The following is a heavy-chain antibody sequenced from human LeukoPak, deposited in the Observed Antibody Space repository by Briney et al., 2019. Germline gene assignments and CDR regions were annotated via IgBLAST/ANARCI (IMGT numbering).Heavy chain of an antibody. Sequence: GGSLRLSCAVSGFPFSVFEMNWVRQAPGKGLEWVSNIGSSGTTRYYADSVKGRFSISRDNAKNSLYLQMNSLRVEGTGVYYCALLAVASDFDYWGQGALVTVSS. V-gene: IGHV3-48*03. D-gene: IGHD6-19*01. J-gene: IGHJ4*02. CDR3: ALLAVASDFDY. CDR2: IGSSGTTR. CDR1: GFPFSVFE.